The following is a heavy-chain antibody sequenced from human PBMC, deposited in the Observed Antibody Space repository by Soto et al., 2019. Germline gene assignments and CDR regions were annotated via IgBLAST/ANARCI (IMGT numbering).Heavy chain of an antibody. Sequence: SVKVSCKASGFALTSSAVQWVRQARGLRLEWIGWIVVGSGNTNYAQKFQERVSITRDMSTSKAYMELISLTSEDTAVYYCAEDRVAVARVQTNWFDPWGQGTLVNVSS. D-gene: IGHD6-19*01. V-gene: IGHV1-58*01. CDR1: GFALTSSA. CDR2: IVVGSGNT. CDR3: AEDRVAVARVQTNWFDP. J-gene: IGHJ5*02.